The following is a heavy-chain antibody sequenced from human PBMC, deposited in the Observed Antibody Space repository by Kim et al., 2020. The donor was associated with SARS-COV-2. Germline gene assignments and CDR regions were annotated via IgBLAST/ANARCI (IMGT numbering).Heavy chain of an antibody. Sequence: ASVKVSCKASGYTFTSYGISWVRQAPGQGLEWMGWISAYNGNTNYAQKLQGRVTMTTDTSTSTAYMELRSLRSDDTAVYYCARDPITMVRGVIGFDYWGQGTLVTVSS. CDR1: GYTFTSYG. CDR2: ISAYNGNT. J-gene: IGHJ4*02. CDR3: ARDPITMVRGVIGFDY. V-gene: IGHV1-18*04. D-gene: IGHD3-10*01.